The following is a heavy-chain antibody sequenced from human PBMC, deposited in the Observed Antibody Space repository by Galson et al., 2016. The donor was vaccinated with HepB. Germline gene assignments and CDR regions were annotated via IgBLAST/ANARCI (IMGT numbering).Heavy chain of an antibody. D-gene: IGHD5-12*01. CDR3: ARQYRGGPSDY. CDR2: IVHSGRV. Sequence: LTSAVSGCSISSSDWWTWVRQPPRQGLGWIGQIVHSGRVNYTPSLSTRFTISVDTSNNHFSLRLTSVTAADTALYYCARQYRGGPSDYWGQGTLVIVSS. J-gene: IGHJ4*02. V-gene: IGHV4-4*02. CDR1: GCSISSSDW.